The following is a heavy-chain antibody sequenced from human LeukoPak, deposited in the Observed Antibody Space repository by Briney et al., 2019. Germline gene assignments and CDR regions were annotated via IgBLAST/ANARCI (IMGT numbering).Heavy chain of an antibody. CDR3: ARDRHHRFGELFP. D-gene: IGHD3-10*01. J-gene: IGHJ4*02. Sequence: GGSLRLSCAASGFTFSHYYMSWIRQAPGKGLEWVSYISPRSSYTNYADSVKGRFTISRDNAKNSLYLQMNSLRAEDTAVYYCARDRHHRFGELFPWGQGTRVTVSS. CDR1: GFTFSHYY. CDR2: ISPRSSYT. V-gene: IGHV3-11*06.